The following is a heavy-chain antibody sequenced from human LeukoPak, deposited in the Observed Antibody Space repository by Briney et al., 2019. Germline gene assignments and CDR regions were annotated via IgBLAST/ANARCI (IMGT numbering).Heavy chain of an antibody. J-gene: IGHJ5*02. CDR1: GFTFSSYG. V-gene: IGHV3-48*01. D-gene: IGHD1-26*01. Sequence: GRSLRLSCAAAGFTFSSYGMSWVSHAPGKGLEWVSYISSISSTIYYADSVKGRVTISRDNAKNSLYLQLNSLRAEDTAVYYCERSLVVGANYPYHWGQGTLVTVSS. CDR2: ISSISSTI. CDR3: ERSLVVGANYPYH.